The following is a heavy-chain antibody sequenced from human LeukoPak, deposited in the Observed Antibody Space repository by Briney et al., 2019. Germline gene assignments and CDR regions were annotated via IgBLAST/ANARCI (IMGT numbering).Heavy chain of an antibody. CDR3: TRVHVVEVPAADY. D-gene: IGHD2-2*01. Sequence: ASVRVSFKASGYTFTTYYMYWVRQAPGQGLEWMGWINPNSGGTNYAQKFQGRVTMTRDTSITTAYMELSRLRSDDKAVYYCTRVHVVEVPAADYRGQGTQVTVSS. J-gene: IGHJ4*02. CDR2: INPNSGGT. CDR1: GYTFTTYY. V-gene: IGHV1-2*02.